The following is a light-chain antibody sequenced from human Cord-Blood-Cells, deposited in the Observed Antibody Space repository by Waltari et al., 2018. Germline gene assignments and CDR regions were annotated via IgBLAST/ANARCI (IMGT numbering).Light chain of an antibody. CDR3: QAWEGV. CDR1: KLGDKY. V-gene: IGLV3-1*01. CDR2: QDS. Sequence: SYELTQPPSVSVSPGQTASLTCSGDKLGDKYACWYQQKPGQSPVLVIYQDSKRPSGIPERFSGSNSGNTATLTISGTQAMDEADYYCQAWEGVFGGGTKLTVL. J-gene: IGLJ2*01.